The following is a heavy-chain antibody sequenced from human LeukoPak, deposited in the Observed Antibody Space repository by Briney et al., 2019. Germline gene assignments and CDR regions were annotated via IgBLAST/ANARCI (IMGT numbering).Heavy chain of an antibody. J-gene: IGHJ4*02. CDR2: RNPNSGNR. Sequence: GASVKVSCKASGYTFTSYDINWVRQATGQGLEWRGRRNPNSGNRGYAQKYQGRVTMTRNTSISTAYMELSSLRSEDTAVYYCARGHPDYWGQGTLVTVSS. V-gene: IGHV1-8*01. CDR3: ARGHPDY. CDR1: GYTFTSYD.